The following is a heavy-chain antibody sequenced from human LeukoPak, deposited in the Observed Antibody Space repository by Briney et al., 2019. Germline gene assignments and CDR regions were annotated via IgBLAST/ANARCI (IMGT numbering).Heavy chain of an antibody. V-gene: IGHV3-48*04. CDR3: ATYGRDGYKGFY. CDR1: GFTFNKYS. D-gene: IGHD5-24*01. Sequence: AGGSLRLSCAASGFTFNKYSMSWDRQAPGKGLEWITYIDGSSANIYYADSVKGRFTTSRDNAKNSVYLHMNSLRAEDTAVYYCATYGRDGYKGFYWGQGTLVTVSS. J-gene: IGHJ4*02. CDR2: IDGSSANI.